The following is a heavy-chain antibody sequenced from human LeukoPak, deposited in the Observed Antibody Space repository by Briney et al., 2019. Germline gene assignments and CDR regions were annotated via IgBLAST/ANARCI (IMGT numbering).Heavy chain of an antibody. CDR3: AKESGKFDY. J-gene: IGHJ4*02. Sequence: GGSLRLSCVVSGINFADYAMHWVRQPPGKGLGWVSLISADGGSTFSADSVKGRFSISRDNSKNSLYLQMNSLRSEDTAMYYCAKESGKFDYWGQGTLVAVSS. V-gene: IGHV3-43*02. CDR2: ISADGGST. CDR1: GINFADYA.